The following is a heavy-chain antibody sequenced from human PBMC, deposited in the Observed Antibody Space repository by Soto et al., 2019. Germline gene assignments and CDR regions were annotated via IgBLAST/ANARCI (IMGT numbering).Heavy chain of an antibody. CDR1: GFTFSSYA. V-gene: IGHV3-30-3*01. CDR2: ISYDGSNK. J-gene: IGHJ6*02. CDR3: ARVKYSSSSNSSYYYYYGMDV. D-gene: IGHD6-6*01. Sequence: PGGSLRLSCAASGFTFSSYAMHWVRQAPGKGLEWVAVISYDGSNKYYADSVKGRFTISRDNSKNTLYLQMNSLRAEDTAVYYCARVKYSSSSNSSYYYYYGMDVWGQGTTVTVSS.